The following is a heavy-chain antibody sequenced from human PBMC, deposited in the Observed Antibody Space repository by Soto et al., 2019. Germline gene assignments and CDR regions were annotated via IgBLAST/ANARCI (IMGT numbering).Heavy chain of an antibody. J-gene: IGHJ5*01. Sequence: GASLNLSGKASGYNFSAFWIHWVRQMPGKGLEWLGKIDPSDSYTNYSPSFEGHVTISTDNSITTAYLQWSSLRASDTALYFCARVHKNWFDSWAQGTMVTGSS. CDR1: GYNFSAFW. V-gene: IGHV5-10-1*01. CDR3: ARVHKNWFDS. CDR2: IDPSDSYT.